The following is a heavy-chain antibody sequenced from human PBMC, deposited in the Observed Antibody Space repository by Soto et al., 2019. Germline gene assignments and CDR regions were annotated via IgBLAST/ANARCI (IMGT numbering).Heavy chain of an antibody. Sequence: PGWSLRLSCAASGFTFSNCAMTWVRQAPGKGLEWVSAISGSGGSTYYADSVKGRFTISRDNSKNTLYLQMNSLRAEDTAVYYCTRAIDAMIPSAHWGQGTLVTVSS. CDR3: TRAIDAMIPSAH. V-gene: IGHV3-23*01. J-gene: IGHJ4*02. D-gene: IGHD3-22*01. CDR2: ISGSGGST. CDR1: GFTFSNCA.